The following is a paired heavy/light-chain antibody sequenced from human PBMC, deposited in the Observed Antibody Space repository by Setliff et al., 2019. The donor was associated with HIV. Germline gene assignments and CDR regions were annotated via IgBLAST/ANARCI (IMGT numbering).Heavy chain of an antibody. J-gene: IGHJ4*02. CDR1: GGSINSGDYY. CDR3: ARVGSGYMGRNYFDY. V-gene: IGHV4-30-4*08. D-gene: IGHD1-26*01. Sequence: QVQLQESGPGLVRPSQTLSLTCTVSGGSINSGDYYWSWIRQPPGKGLEWIGYIYYSGSTYYNPSLKSRVTISVDTSKNLFSLKMNSLTAADTAVYYCARVGSGYMGRNYFDYWGQGTLVTVSS. CDR2: IYYSGST.
Light chain of an antibody. CDR3: QQRSNLFT. CDR1: QSVSSY. V-gene: IGKV3-11*01. CDR2: DAF. J-gene: IGKJ3*01. Sequence: EIVLTQSPVTLSLSPGERATLSCRASQSVSSYLAWYQQKPGQAPRLLIYDAFNRATGIPARFSGSGSGTDFTLTISSLEPEDFAVYYCQQRSNLFTFGPGTKVDIK.